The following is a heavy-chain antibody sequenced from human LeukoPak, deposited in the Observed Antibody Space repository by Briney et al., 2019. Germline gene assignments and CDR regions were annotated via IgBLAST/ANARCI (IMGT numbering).Heavy chain of an antibody. CDR3: ARDVRVMGYFDLNFDY. CDR2: ISSSSSYI. J-gene: IGHJ4*02. CDR1: GFTFSNYS. V-gene: IGHV3-21*01. D-gene: IGHD3-9*01. Sequence: PGGSLRLSCAASGFTFSNYSMNWVRQAPGKGLEWVSSISSSSSYIYYADSVKGRFTISRDNAKNSLYLQMNSLRAEDTAVYYCARDVRVMGYFDLNFDYWGQGTLVTVSS.